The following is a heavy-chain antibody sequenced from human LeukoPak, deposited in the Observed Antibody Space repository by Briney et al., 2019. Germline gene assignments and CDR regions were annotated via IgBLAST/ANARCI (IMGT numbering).Heavy chain of an antibody. CDR3: AREVAGTIFDY. Sequence: GGSLRLSCAASGFTFSIYSMNWVRQAPGKGVEGVSYIGSSSSTIYYGDSVKGRFTISRDNAKNSLYLQMNSVRAEDTAVYYCAREVAGTIFDYWGQGTLVTVSS. CDR2: IGSSSSTI. V-gene: IGHV3-48*04. CDR1: GFTFSIYS. J-gene: IGHJ4*02. D-gene: IGHD6-19*01.